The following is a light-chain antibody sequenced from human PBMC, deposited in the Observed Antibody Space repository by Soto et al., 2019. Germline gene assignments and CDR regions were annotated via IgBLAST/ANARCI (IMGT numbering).Light chain of an antibody. J-gene: IGLJ3*02. CDR1: SSDVGAYDR. CDR3: CSHAGGSSWV. CDR2: DVT. V-gene: IGLV2-11*01. Sequence: QSVLTQPRSVSGSPGQSVTISCTGTSSDVGAYDRVSWYQHHPTKAPKLIIYDVTKRPSGVPVRFSGSKSGSTASLTISGLQAEDEADYYCCSHAGGSSWVFGGGTKVTVL.